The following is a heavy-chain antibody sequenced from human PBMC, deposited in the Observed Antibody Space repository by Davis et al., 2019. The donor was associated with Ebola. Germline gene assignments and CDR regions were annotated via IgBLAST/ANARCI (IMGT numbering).Heavy chain of an antibody. J-gene: IGHJ3*02. CDR3: ARDPGYDSSGYYDGGAFDI. V-gene: IGHV1-18*01. Sequence: AASVKVSCKASGYTFTSHGISWVRQAPGQGLEWMGRISAYNGNTNYAQKHQGRVTMTTDTSTSTAYMELRSLRSDDTAVYYCARDPGYDSSGYYDGGAFDIWGQGTMVTVSS. CDR1: GYTFTSHG. D-gene: IGHD3-22*01. CDR2: ISAYNGNT.